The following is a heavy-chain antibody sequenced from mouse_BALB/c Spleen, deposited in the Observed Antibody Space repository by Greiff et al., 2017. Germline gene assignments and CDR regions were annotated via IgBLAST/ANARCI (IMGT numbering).Heavy chain of an antibody. CDR1: GFTFSSFG. Sequence: EVQGVESGGGLVQPGGSRKLSCAASGFTFSSFGMHWVRQAPEKGLEWVAYISSGSSTIYYADTVKGRFTISRDNPKNTLFLQMTSLRSEDTAMYYCATDGYSYAMDYWGQGTSVTVSA. V-gene: IGHV5-17*02. D-gene: IGHD2-3*01. J-gene: IGHJ4*01. CDR2: ISSGSSTI. CDR3: ATDGYSYAMDY.